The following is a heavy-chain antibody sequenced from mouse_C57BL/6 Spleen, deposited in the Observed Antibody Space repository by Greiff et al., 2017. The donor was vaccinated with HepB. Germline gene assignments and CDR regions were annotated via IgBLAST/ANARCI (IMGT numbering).Heavy chain of an antibody. CDR3: VRHPDGYYAMDY. CDR2: IRSKSNNYAT. J-gene: IGHJ4*01. Sequence: EVQLQQSGGGLVQPKGSLKLSCAASGFSFNTYAMNWVRQAPGKGLEWVARIRSKSNNYATYYADSVKDRFTISRDDSESMLYLQMNNLKTEDTAMYYCVRHPDGYYAMDYWGQGTSVTVSS. CDR1: GFSFNTYA. V-gene: IGHV10-1*01. D-gene: IGHD2-3*01.